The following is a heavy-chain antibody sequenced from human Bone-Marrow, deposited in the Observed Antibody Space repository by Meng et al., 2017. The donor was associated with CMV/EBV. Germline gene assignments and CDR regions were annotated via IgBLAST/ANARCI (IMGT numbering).Heavy chain of an antibody. Sequence: GGSLRLSCEVSGFTFRSYFMSWVRQAPGKGLEWVAVISESGASKYYADSVKGRFFISRDNSRDTLYLQMKNLRADDTAAYYCAKDETVGATSPFHYWGQGTLVTVSS. CDR1: GFTFRSYF. D-gene: IGHD2-15*01. J-gene: IGHJ1*01. CDR2: ISESGASK. V-gene: IGHV3-23*01. CDR3: AKDETVGATSPFHY.